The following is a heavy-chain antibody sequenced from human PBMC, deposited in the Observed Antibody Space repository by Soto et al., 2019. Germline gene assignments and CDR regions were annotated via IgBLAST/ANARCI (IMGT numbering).Heavy chain of an antibody. CDR2: IGTACDP. D-gene: IGHD1-26*01. CDR3: LCCIGGACPGDYCFSNGMDV. CDR1: GFSFTSYD. J-gene: IGHJ6*02. Sequence: AESLTLSCAVSGFSFTSYDMHWVRRGTGKGLEWDSAIGTACDPCYLGNVKGRCTSSRAIDKNKLYLQLNSMRAGAAAASYCLCCIGGACPGDYCFSNGMDVWGQGTMVTVSS. V-gene: IGHV3-13*05.